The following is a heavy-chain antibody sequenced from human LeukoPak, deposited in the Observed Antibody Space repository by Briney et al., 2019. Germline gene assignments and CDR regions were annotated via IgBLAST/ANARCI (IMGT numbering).Heavy chain of an antibody. CDR1: GFTFSSYS. Sequence: GGSLRLSCAASGFTFSSYSTNWVRQAPGKGLEWVSSISSSSSYIYYADSVKGRFTISRDNAKNSLYLQMNSLRAEDTAVYYCARGPPRNPFDYWGQGTLVTVSS. V-gene: IGHV3-21*01. J-gene: IGHJ4*02. CDR3: ARGPPRNPFDY. CDR2: ISSSSSYI.